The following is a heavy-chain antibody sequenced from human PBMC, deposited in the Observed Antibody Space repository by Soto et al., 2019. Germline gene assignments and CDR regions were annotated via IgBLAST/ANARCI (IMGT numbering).Heavy chain of an antibody. D-gene: IGHD2-21*02. Sequence: EVQLVESGGGLVQPGGSLRLSCAASGFTFSSYWMSWVRQAPGKGLEWVANIKGDGSGTYYVDSMRGRFTISRDNAKNSLYLQMNTLRAEDTAVYFCVREDTVATLRFWGQGTLVTVSS. CDR3: VREDTVATLRF. CDR2: IKGDGSGT. J-gene: IGHJ4*02. CDR1: GFTFSSYW. V-gene: IGHV3-7*03.